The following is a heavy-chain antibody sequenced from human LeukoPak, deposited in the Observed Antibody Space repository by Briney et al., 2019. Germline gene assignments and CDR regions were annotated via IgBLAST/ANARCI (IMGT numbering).Heavy chain of an antibody. Sequence: SETLSLTCTVSGGSISSYYWSWIRKPPGPGMELIGYIYYSGSTNYNHSLKSRVPISVATSKNQYPLKLNSGTAAATAVSYCAGASRDGYNYYALAFDIWGQGTMVTVSS. CDR1: GGSISSYY. D-gene: IGHD5-24*01. CDR2: IYYSGST. CDR3: AGASRDGYNYYALAFDI. V-gene: IGHV4-59*01. J-gene: IGHJ3*02.